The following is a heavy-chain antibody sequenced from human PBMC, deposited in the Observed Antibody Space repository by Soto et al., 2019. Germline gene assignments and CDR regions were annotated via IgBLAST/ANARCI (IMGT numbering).Heavy chain of an antibody. D-gene: IGHD1-26*01. J-gene: IGHJ5*02. CDR3: ATQEVGGSYVYTFDP. Sequence: SETLSLTCTVSGGSISSSSYYWGWIRQPPGKGLEWIGSIYYSGSTYYNPSLKGRVTISVDTSKNHFSLKLSSVTAADTAVYYCATQEVGGSYVYTFDPWGQGTLVTVSS. V-gene: IGHV4-39*02. CDR2: IYYSGST. CDR1: GGSISSSSYY.